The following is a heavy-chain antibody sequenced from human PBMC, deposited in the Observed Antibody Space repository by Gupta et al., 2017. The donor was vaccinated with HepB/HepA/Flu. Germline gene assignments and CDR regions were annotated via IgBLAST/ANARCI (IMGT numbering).Heavy chain of an antibody. CDR1: GGSISSYY. CDR3: ARDGSAYGGGDCYSAYFDY. Sequence: QVQLQESGPGLVKPSETLSLTCTVSGGSISSYYWSWIRQPPGKGLEWIGYIYYSGSTNYNPSLKSRVTISVDTSKNQFSLKLSSVTAADTAVYYCARDGSAYGGGDCYSAYFDYWGQGTLVTVSS. CDR2: IYYSGST. D-gene: IGHD2-21*01. J-gene: IGHJ4*02. V-gene: IGHV4-59*01.